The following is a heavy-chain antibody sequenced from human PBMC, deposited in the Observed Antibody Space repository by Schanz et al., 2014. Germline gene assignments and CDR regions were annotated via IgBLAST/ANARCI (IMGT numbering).Heavy chain of an antibody. Sequence: QVQLQQWGAGLLKPSETLSLSCAVYGGSLSGYYWGWVRQPPRKGLEWIGEINQSGRASYNPSLKSRVTISVDTSNNQFSLKVTSVTAADTAVYYCARDRGYDFSFDPWGQGTLVTVSS. CDR3: ARDRGYDFSFDP. D-gene: IGHD3-3*01. CDR2: INQSGRA. CDR1: GGSLSGYY. J-gene: IGHJ5*02. V-gene: IGHV4-34*01.